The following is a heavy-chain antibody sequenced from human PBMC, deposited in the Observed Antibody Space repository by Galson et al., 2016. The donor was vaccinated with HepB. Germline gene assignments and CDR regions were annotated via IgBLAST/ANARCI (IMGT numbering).Heavy chain of an antibody. CDR3: ARDQVLIRFGELNGFDFFDY. D-gene: IGHD3-10*01. V-gene: IGHV3-7*01. J-gene: IGHJ4*02. Sequence: SLRLSCAASGFSFNTSWMGWVRQAPGKGLEWVANINQHGTEKYYVDSVKGRFSITRDNAKNSLYLRMNSLRAEDTAVYYCARDQVLIRFGELNGFDFFDYWGQGTLVTVSS. CDR1: GFSFNTSW. CDR2: INQHGTEK.